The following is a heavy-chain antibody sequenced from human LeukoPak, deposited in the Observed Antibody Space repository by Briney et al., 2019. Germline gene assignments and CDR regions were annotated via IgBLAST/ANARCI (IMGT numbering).Heavy chain of an antibody. CDR1: GYTFTNYD. Sequence: ASVKVSCKASGYTFTNYDFNWMRQATGQGLEWMGWMNPNSGNTGYAQKFQGRVTMTRNTSISTAYMELSSLRSEDTAVYYCARGDFDWSTYGMDVWGQGTTVTVSS. CDR2: MNPNSGNT. CDR3: ARGDFDWSTYGMDV. D-gene: IGHD3-9*01. V-gene: IGHV1-8*01. J-gene: IGHJ6*02.